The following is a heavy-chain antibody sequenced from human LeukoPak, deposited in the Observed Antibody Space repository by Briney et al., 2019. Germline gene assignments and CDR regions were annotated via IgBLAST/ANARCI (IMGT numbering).Heavy chain of an antibody. CDR2: INRDGTIN. D-gene: IGHD3-9*01. CDR1: GFTFSSYW. Sequence: GGSLRLSCAASGFTFSSYWMHWIRQAPGKGLVWVSRINRDGTINKYADSVKGRFTISRDNAKNTLYLQMNSLRADDTAVYYCARGQSRYFDWYLGFFDYWGQGTLVTVSS. V-gene: IGHV3-74*01. CDR3: ARGQSRYFDWYLGFFDY. J-gene: IGHJ4*02.